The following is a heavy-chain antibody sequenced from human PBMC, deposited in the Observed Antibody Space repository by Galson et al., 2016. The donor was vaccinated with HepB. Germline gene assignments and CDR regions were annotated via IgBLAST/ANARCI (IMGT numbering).Heavy chain of an antibody. Sequence: SVKVSCKASGYTFSSYTLHWLRQAPGHSLEWMGWINSATGNTRYSQKFLGRVTNTRDTSASTAYMELSSLRSEDTAVYYCAFLVFRGVRYYNGMDVWGQGPTVTDSS. CDR2: INSATGNT. J-gene: IGHJ6*02. D-gene: IGHD3-10*01. V-gene: IGHV1-3*01. CDR3: AFLVFRGVRYYNGMDV. CDR1: GYTFSSYT.